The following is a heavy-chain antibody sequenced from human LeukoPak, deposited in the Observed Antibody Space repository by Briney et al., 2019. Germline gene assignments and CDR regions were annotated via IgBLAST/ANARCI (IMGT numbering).Heavy chain of an antibody. D-gene: IGHD2-15*01. V-gene: IGHV4-39*01. CDR2: IDKNGKT. Sequence: SETLSLTCTVSGGSISSGNYYCGWIRQSPRQGLEWIGSIDKNGKTYHNPSLQSRVTISADTSKNQFFLRVNSVTAADTGIYYCARAFTYWRIDYWGQGSLVTVSS. CDR3: ARAFTYWRIDY. CDR1: GGSISSGNYY. J-gene: IGHJ4*02.